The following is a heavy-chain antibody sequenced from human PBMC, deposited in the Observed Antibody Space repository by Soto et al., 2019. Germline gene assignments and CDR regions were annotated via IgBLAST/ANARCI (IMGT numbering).Heavy chain of an antibody. Sequence: SETLSLTCAVYGGSFSGYYWSWIRQPPGKGLEWIGEINHSGSTNYNPSLKSRVTISVDTSKNQFSLKLSSVTAADTAVYYCARARIAVAGNRYYYYGMDVWGQGTTVTVSS. CDR2: INHSGST. D-gene: IGHD6-13*01. CDR1: GGSFSGYY. V-gene: IGHV4-34*01. CDR3: ARARIAVAGNRYYYYGMDV. J-gene: IGHJ6*02.